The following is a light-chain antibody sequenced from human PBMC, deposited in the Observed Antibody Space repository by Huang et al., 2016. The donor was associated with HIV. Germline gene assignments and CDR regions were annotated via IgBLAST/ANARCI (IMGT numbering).Light chain of an antibody. Sequence: DIPMTQSPSSLSASVGDRVTIACRSSQYIDRYLNWYQQRPRQAPRLLLYAASVLQSGVSSRFSGTGSGTEFTLTISSLQPEDFGTYYCQQSFTTPTYSFGPGTKLEMK. V-gene: IGKV1-39*01. CDR3: QQSFTTPTYS. CDR1: QYIDRY. J-gene: IGKJ2*03. CDR2: AAS.